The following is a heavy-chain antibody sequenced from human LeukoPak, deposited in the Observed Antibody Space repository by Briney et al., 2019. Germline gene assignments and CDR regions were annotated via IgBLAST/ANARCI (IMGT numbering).Heavy chain of an antibody. D-gene: IGHD3-22*01. CDR2: INPNSGGT. V-gene: IGHV1-2*02. J-gene: IGHJ5*02. CDR3: ARDRKYYYDRSGYSRRYNWFDP. CDR1: GYTFTGYY. Sequence: ASVKVSCKASGYTFTGYYMHWVRQAPGQGLEWMGWINPNSGGTNYAQKFQGRVTMTRDTSISTAYMELSRLRSDDTAVYYCARDRKYYYDRSGYSRRYNWFDPWGQGTLVTVSS.